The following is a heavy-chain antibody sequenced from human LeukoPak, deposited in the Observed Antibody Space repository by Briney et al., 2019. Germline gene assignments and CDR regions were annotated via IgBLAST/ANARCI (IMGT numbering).Heavy chain of an antibody. CDR2: ISSSGSTI. Sequence: GGSLRLSCAASGFTFSSHWMSWVRQAPGKGLEWVSYISSSGSTIYYADSVKGRFTISRDNAKNSLYLQMNSLRAEDTAVYYCAKAQGSGGSCYVVCGFDIWGQGTMVTVSS. CDR3: AKAQGSGGSCYVVCGFDI. D-gene: IGHD2-15*01. V-gene: IGHV3-48*04. CDR1: GFTFSSHW. J-gene: IGHJ3*02.